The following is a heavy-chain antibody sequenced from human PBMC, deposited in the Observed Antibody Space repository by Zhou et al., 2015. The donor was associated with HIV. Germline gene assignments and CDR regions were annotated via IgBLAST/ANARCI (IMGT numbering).Heavy chain of an antibody. D-gene: IGHD3-9*01. J-gene: IGHJ6*03. Sequence: QVQLVQSGAEVKRPGASVTVSCKASGYTFTSYTIQWVRQAPGQGLEWMGWISAYNGNTNYAQKLQGRVTMTTDTSTSTAYMELRSLRSDDTAVYYCARDLGYDILTGFVYYYYMDVWGKGTTVTVSS. CDR3: ARDLGYDILTGFVYYYYMDV. V-gene: IGHV1-18*01. CDR1: GYTFTSYT. CDR2: ISAYNGNT.